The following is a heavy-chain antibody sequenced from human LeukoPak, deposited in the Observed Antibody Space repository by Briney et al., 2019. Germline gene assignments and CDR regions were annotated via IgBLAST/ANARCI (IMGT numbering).Heavy chain of an antibody. CDR2: LFYSGST. V-gene: IGHV4-59*01. CDR1: GGSISSYY. CDR3: ARSVEGYCSGGSCYSYYYYMDV. Sequence: PSETLSLTCTVSGGSISSYYWSWIRQPPGKGLEWIGHLFYSGSTTYNPSLKSRVTISVDTSKNQFSLKLSSVTAADTAVYYCARSVEGYCSGGSCYSYYYYMDVWSKGTTVTVSS. J-gene: IGHJ6*03. D-gene: IGHD2-15*01.